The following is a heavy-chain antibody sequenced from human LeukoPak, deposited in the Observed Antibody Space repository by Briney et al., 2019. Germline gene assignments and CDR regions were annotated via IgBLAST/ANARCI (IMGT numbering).Heavy chain of an antibody. D-gene: IGHD3-22*01. CDR2: IKQDGGET. V-gene: IGHV3-7*01. Sequence: GGSLRLSCAASGFTFSRYWMSWVRQAPGKGLEWVANIKQDGGETYYVDSVKGRITVFRDNSKNSLYLQMNSLRAEDTAVYYCARDLGQYYDTSDNWFDPWGQGTLVTVSS. CDR1: GFTFSRYW. J-gene: IGHJ5*02. CDR3: ARDLGQYYDTSDNWFDP.